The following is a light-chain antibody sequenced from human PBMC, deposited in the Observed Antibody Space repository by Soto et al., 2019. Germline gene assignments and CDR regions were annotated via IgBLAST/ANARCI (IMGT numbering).Light chain of an antibody. CDR3: CSYAGSYTGV. J-gene: IGLJ2*01. CDR2: DVS. CDR1: SSDVGGYNY. V-gene: IGLV2-11*01. Sequence: QSALTQPRSVSGSPGQSVTISCTGTSSDVGGYNYVSWYQQHPGKAPELMIYDVSKRPSGVPDRFSGSKSGNTASLTISGLQAEEEADYYCCSYAGSYTGVFGGGTKLTVL.